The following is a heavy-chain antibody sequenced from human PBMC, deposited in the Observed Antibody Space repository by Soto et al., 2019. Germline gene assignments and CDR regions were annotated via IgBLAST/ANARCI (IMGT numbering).Heavy chain of an antibody. V-gene: IGHV3-33*01. Sequence: LRLSCAASGFTFSSYGMHWVRQAPGKGLEWVAVIWYDGSNKYYADSVKGRFTISRDNSKNTLYLQMNSLRAEDTAVYYCARDEGVVPAAIKGDYYGMDVWGQGTTVTVSS. D-gene: IGHD2-2*01. CDR3: ARDEGVVPAAIKGDYYGMDV. J-gene: IGHJ6*02. CDR2: IWYDGSNK. CDR1: GFTFSSYG.